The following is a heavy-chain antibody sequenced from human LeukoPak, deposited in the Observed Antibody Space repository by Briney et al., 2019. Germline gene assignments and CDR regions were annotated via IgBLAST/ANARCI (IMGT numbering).Heavy chain of an antibody. CDR1: GFTFSSYA. V-gene: IGHV3-23*01. CDR2: ISGSGGST. CDR3: AKGGQWELLPFDY. J-gene: IGHJ4*02. Sequence: GGSLRLSCAASGFTFSSYAMSWVRQASGKGLEWVSAISGSGGSTYYAGSVKGRFTISRDNSKNTLYLQMNSLRAEDTAVYYCAKGGQWELLPFDYWGQGTLVTVSS. D-gene: IGHD1-26*01.